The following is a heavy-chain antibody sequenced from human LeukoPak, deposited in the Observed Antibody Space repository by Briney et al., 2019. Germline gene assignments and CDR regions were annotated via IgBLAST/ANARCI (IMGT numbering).Heavy chain of an antibody. CDR3: AKGAHYYDFWSGYFDY. V-gene: IGHV3-23*01. CDR1: GFTFSSYA. CDR2: ISGSGGST. D-gene: IGHD3-3*01. J-gene: IGHJ4*02. Sequence: GGSLRLSCAASGFTFSSYAMSWVRQAPGKGLEWVSAISGSGGSTYYADSVKGRFTTSRDNSKNTLYLQMNSLRAEDTAVYYCAKGAHYYDFWSGYFDYWGQGTPVTVSS.